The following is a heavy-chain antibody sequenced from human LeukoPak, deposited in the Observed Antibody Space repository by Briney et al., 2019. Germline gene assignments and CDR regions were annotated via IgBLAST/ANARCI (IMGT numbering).Heavy chain of an antibody. Sequence: GGSLRLSCVVSEVTLGRYAMSWVRQAPGKGLEWVSGISASGVNTHYAASVRGRFIISRDNSKNTLYLQMNSLRAEDTALYYCARCYYGSGSYSYYYYYYYMDVWGKGTTVTVSS. CDR3: ARCYYGSGSYSYYYYYYYMDV. CDR2: ISASGVNT. CDR1: EVTLGRYA. J-gene: IGHJ6*03. D-gene: IGHD3-10*01. V-gene: IGHV3-23*01.